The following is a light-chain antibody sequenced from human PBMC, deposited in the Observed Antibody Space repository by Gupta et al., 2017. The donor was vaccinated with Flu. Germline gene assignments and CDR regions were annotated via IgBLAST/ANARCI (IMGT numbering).Light chain of an antibody. Sequence: EVVMTQSPVTLSVSPGERATLSCRASQSISSNLAWYQHKPGQAPRLLIYGASTRATGIPARFSGSGSGTQFTLTISSLQSEDFAVYYCQQDYKLPSFGQGTKLDIK. V-gene: IGKV3-15*01. CDR2: GAS. CDR1: QSISSN. CDR3: QQDYKLPS. J-gene: IGKJ2*03.